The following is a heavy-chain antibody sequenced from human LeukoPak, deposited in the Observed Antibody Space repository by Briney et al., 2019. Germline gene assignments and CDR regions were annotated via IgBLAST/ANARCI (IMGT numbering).Heavy chain of an antibody. D-gene: IGHD6-13*01. V-gene: IGHV4-59*08. J-gene: IGHJ4*02. CDR1: GGSISSYY. CDR3: ANRKRGCGSWHYFDY. CDR2: IYYSGST. Sequence: SETLSLTCTVSGGSISSYYWSWIRQPPGKGLEWIGYIYYSGSTNYNPSLKSRVTISVDTSKNQFSLKLSSVTAADTAVYYCANRKRGCGSWHYFDYWGQGTLVTVSS.